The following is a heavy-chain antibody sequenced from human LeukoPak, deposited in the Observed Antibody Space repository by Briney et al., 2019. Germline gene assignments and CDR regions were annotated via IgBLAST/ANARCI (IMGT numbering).Heavy chain of an antibody. CDR1: GGSFSGYY. CDR2: INHSGST. J-gene: IGHJ6*03. CDR3: ARGSNDYYMDV. Sequence: PSETLSLTCAVYGGSFSGYYWSWIRQPPGKGLEWIGEINHSGSTNYNPSLKSRVTMSVDTSKNQFSLKLNSVTAADTAVYYCARGSNDYYMDVWGKGTTVTVSS. V-gene: IGHV4-34*01. D-gene: IGHD1-1*01.